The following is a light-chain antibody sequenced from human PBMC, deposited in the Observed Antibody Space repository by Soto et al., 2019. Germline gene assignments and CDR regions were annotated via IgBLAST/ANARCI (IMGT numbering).Light chain of an antibody. V-gene: IGLV2-14*03. CDR1: SSDVGRYNY. J-gene: IGLJ1*01. Sequence: QSALAQPASVSGSRGQSITISCTGTSSDVGRYNYVSWFQQHPGKVTKLIIYNVNNWPSGVSDRFSGSKSGNTASLSISVLQPEDEADYYCSSFTTSSTFVFGTGTKVTVL. CDR2: NVN. CDR3: SSFTTSSTFV.